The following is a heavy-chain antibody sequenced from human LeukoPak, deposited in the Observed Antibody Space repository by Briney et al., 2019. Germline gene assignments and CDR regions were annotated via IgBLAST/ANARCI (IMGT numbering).Heavy chain of an antibody. CDR2: ISAYNGNT. J-gene: IGHJ4*02. CDR3: ARGLGCSGGSCPYYFDY. CDR1: GYTFSNYA. V-gene: IGHV1-18*01. Sequence: ASVKVSCKASGYTFSNYAISWVRQAPGQGLEWMGWISAYNGNTNYAPKLQGRVTMTRDTSTSTVYMELSSLRSEDTAVYYCARGLGCSGGSCPYYFDYWGQGTLVTVSS. D-gene: IGHD2-15*01.